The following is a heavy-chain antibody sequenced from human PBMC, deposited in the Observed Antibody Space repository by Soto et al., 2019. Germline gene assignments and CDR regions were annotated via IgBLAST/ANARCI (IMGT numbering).Heavy chain of an antibody. CDR3: ARDETYYYSSGPV. D-gene: IGHD3-10*01. V-gene: IGHV3-7*01. J-gene: IGHJ4*02. CDR2: IKQDGSEK. CDR1: GFTFSSYW. Sequence: GESLKISCAASGFTFSSYWMSWVRQAPGKGLEWVANIKQDGSEKYYVDSVKGRFTISRDNAKNSLYLQMNSLRGEDTAVYYCARDETYYYSSGPVGGQGTLVTVSS.